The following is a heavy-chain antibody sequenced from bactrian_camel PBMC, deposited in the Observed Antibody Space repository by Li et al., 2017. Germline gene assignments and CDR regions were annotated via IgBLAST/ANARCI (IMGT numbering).Heavy chain of an antibody. V-gene: IGHV3S53*01. CDR3: AADVGSTSGNCQPNY. J-gene: IGHJ4*01. CDR2: FDSDGST. Sequence: HVQLVESGGGSVQAGGSLRLSCVASGYYYSRYCMGWFRQAPGKEREGVAAFDSDGSTRYADSVKDRFTISKDNAKNTVYLQMNNLKPEDTAMYYCAADVGSTSGNCQPNYWGQGTQVTVS. CDR1: GYYYSRYC. D-gene: IGHD6*01.